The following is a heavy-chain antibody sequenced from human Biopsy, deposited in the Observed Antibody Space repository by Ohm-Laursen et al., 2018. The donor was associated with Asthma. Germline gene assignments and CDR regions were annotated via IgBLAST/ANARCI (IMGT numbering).Heavy chain of an antibody. D-gene: IGHD1-26*01. Sequence: SLRLSCSASGFTFISYAMSWFRQPPGKGLDWVSAISRSGGSTYYVDSVKGRFTISSDNSKNTLYLQMNSLRAEDTAVYYCEKDSGRYHADFDNWGQGTLVTVSS. CDR2: ISRSGGST. CDR3: EKDSGRYHADFDN. V-gene: IGHV3-23*01. J-gene: IGHJ4*02. CDR1: GFTFISYA.